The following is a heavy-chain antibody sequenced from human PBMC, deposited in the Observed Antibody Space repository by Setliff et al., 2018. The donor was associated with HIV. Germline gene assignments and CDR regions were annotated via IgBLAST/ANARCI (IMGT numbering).Heavy chain of an antibody. CDR2: INPDGTQT. CDR1: GFSFDNSW. V-gene: IGHV3-7*01. J-gene: IGHJ4*02. Sequence: PGGSLRLSCAASGFSFDNSWMAWVRQAPGKGLEWVANINPDGTQTNYVHSVKGRFTISRDDAKNTLYLQMDSLRAEDTALYYCTSDPPASGWTLAYWGQGALVTV. D-gene: IGHD6-19*01. CDR3: TSDPPASGWTLAY.